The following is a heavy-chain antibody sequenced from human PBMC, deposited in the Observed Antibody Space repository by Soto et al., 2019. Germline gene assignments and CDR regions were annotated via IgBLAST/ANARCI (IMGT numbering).Heavy chain of an antibody. J-gene: IGHJ4*02. CDR2: ISGSGGST. CDR3: AKDLILTGYYNDY. CDR1: GFTFSSYA. D-gene: IGHD3-9*01. Sequence: GGSLRLSCAASGFTFSSYAMSWVRQAPGKGLEWVSAISGSGGSTYYAYSVKGRFTISRDNSKNTLYLQMNSLRAEDTAVYYCAKDLILTGYYNDYWGQGTLVTVSS. V-gene: IGHV3-23*01.